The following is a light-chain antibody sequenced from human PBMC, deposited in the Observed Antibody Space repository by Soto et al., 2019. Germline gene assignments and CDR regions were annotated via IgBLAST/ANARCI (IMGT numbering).Light chain of an antibody. CDR1: SSNIGSNT. Sequence: VLTQPPSASGTPGQRVTISCSGSSSNIGSNTVNWYQHLPGTAPKLLIYSDNQRPSGVPDRFSGSKSGTSASLAISGLQSEDEADYYCSAWDDSLNGRSVFGTGTKVTVL. J-gene: IGLJ1*01. CDR3: SAWDDSLNGRSV. V-gene: IGLV1-44*01. CDR2: SDN.